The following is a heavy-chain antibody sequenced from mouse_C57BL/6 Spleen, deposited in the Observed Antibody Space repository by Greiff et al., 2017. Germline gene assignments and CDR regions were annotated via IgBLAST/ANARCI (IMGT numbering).Heavy chain of an antibody. CDR2: ISDGGSYT. Sequence: EVKVEESGGGLVKPGGSLKLSCAASGFTFSSYAMYWVRQTPEKRLEWVATISDGGSYTYYPDNVKGRFTISRDNAKNNLYLQMSHLKSEDTAMYYCAREMITRSYYYAMDYWGQGTSVTVSS. CDR3: AREMITRSYYYAMDY. CDR1: GFTFSSYA. D-gene: IGHD2-4*01. V-gene: IGHV5-4*01. J-gene: IGHJ4*01.